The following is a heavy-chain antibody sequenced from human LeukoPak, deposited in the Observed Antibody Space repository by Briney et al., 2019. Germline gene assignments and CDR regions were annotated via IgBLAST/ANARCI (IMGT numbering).Heavy chain of an antibody. Sequence: SVKVSCKASGGTFSSYAISWVRQAPGQGLEWMGRIIPILGIANYAQKFQGRVTITADKSTSTAYMELSSLRSEDTAVYYCARSGAERQRDYFDYWGQGTLVTVSS. CDR1: GGTFSSYA. CDR3: ARSGAERQRDYFDY. CDR2: IIPILGIA. V-gene: IGHV1-69*04. D-gene: IGHD1-1*01. J-gene: IGHJ4*02.